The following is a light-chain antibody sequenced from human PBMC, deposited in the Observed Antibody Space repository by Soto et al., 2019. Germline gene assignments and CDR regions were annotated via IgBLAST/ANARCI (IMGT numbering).Light chain of an antibody. J-gene: IGKJ4*01. CDR2: GAS. Sequence: EIVLTQSPGTLSLSPGERATLSCRASQSVSNNYLAWYQQKPGQAPRLLIYGASSRATGIPGRFSGSGSGTDFTLTISRLEPEDFAVYYCQQRSNWPPLTFGGGTKVDIK. V-gene: IGKV3D-20*02. CDR3: QQRSNWPPLT. CDR1: QSVSNNY.